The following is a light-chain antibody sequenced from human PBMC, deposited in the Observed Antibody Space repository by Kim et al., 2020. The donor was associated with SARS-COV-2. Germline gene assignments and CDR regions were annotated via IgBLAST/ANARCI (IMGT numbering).Light chain of an antibody. J-gene: IGLJ3*02. V-gene: IGLV4-69*01. Sequence: AGNLTCTVDSGLISYASAWGQQQPGKGLRYLMRLTGDGRHNRGDGVPVRLSGSSAGDERYLTISSVQPEDEADYYCQTWGTGGVFGGGTQLTV. CDR1: SGLISYA. CDR3: QTWGTGGV. CDR2: LTGDGRH.